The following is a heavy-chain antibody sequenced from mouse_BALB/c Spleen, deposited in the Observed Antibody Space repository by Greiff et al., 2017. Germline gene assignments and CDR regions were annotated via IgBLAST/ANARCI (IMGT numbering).Heavy chain of an antibody. V-gene: IGHV3-2*02. J-gene: IGHJ2*01. D-gene: IGHD2-3*01. Sequence: ESGPGLVKPSQSLSLTCTVTGYSITSDYAWNWIRQFPGNKLEWMGYISYSGSTSYNPSLKSRISITRDTSKNQFFLQLNSVTTEDTATYYCARSGWNYFDYWGQGTTLTVSS. CDR2: ISYSGST. CDR3: ARSGWNYFDY. CDR1: GYSITSDYA.